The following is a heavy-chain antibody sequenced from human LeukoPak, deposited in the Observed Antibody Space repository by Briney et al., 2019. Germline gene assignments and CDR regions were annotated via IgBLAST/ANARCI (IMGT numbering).Heavy chain of an antibody. CDR1: GYTFTNYG. D-gene: IGHD1-26*01. CDR3: ARVSYFNWYFDL. CDR2: IRVYNGNT. Sequence: ASVKVSCKASGYTFTNYGITWVRQAPGQGLEWMGWIRVYNGNTDYAQKLQGRVTMTTDTSTSTAYMELRSLRSDDTAVYYCARVSYFNWYFDLWGRGTLVTVSS. V-gene: IGHV1-18*01. J-gene: IGHJ2*01.